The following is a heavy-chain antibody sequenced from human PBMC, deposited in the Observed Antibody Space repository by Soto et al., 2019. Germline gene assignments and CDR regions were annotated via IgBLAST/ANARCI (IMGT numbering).Heavy chain of an antibody. D-gene: IGHD5-12*01. J-gene: IGHJ3*02. CDR1: GGSISGYF. CDR2: IYFSGIT. Sequence: SETLSLTCTISGGSISGYFWSWIRQPPGKGLDWVGYIYFSGITNYNPSLKSRVSLLVDTSKNYFSLSLNSVTAADTAVYYCARARSGYNIDAFDIWGQGKMVTVSS. V-gene: IGHV4-59*01. CDR3: ARARSGYNIDAFDI.